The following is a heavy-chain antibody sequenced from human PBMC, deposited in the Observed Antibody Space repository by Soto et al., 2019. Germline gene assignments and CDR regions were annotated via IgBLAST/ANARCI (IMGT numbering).Heavy chain of an antibody. D-gene: IGHD1-1*01. CDR2: FDPEDVET. CDR3: ATGQRRGWFDP. CDR1: GYTLTELS. J-gene: IGHJ5*02. Sequence: GASVKVSCKVSGYTLTELSMHWVRQAPGKGLEWMGGFDPEDVETIYAQKFQGRVTMTEETSTDTDYMELSSLRSEDTAVYYCATGQRRGWFDPWGQGTLVNVSS. V-gene: IGHV1-24*01.